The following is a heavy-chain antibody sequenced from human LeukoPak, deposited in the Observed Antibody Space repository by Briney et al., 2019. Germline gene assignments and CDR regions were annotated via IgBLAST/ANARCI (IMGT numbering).Heavy chain of an antibody. V-gene: IGHV4-34*01. CDR3: ANYYYGLFDI. CDR2: INHSGST. D-gene: IGHD3-10*01. J-gene: IGHJ3*02. CDR1: GGSFSGYY. Sequence: PSETLSLTCAVYGGSFSGYYWSWIRQPPGKGLEWIGEINHSGSTNYNPSLKSRVTISVDTSKNQFSLKLSSVTAADTAVYYCANYYYGLFDIWGQGTMVTVSS.